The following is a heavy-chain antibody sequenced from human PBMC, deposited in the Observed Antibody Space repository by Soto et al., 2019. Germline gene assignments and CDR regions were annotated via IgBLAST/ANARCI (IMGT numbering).Heavy chain of an antibody. CDR3: EGRWLQCCLDH. CDR2: ILPNVDLT. Sequence: QVQLVQSGAEVRMPGSSVKVSCKASGGTLGSYTVTWVRQAPGQGLEWMGRILPNVDLTNHAEKFQGRLTITADTSTSNVSMELRSLRSDDTGPYFCEGRWLQCCLDHWGRGTLVTVSS. J-gene: IGHJ4*02. D-gene: IGHD4-4*01. CDR1: GGTLGSYT. V-gene: IGHV1-69*02.